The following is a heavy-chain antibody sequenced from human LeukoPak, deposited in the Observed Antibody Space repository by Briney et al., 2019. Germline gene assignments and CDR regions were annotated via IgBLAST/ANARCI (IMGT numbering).Heavy chain of an antibody. CDR3: VREARGYHYTYFDY. V-gene: IGHV3-13*01. CDR2: LASGSQT. CDR1: GFTLVRHD. D-gene: IGHD5-18*01. J-gene: IGHJ4*02. Sequence: PGGSLRLSCTASGFTLVRHDMHWVRQTTGEGLEWVAALASGSQTFYAGSVKGRFTVSREDAKNSLYLQMNRLRAGDTAVYYCVREARGYHYTYFDYWGQGTLVTVSP.